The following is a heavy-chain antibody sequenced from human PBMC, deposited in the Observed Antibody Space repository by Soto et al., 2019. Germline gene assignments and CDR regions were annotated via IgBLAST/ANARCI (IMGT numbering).Heavy chain of an antibody. CDR2: ISYDGSNK. Sequence: QVQLVESGGGVVQPGRSLRLSCAASGFTFSSYAMHWVRQAPGKGLEWGAVISYDGSNKYYADSVKGRFTISRDNSKNTLYLEMNSLRAEDTAVYYCARVDGYLDYWGQGTLVTVSS. CDR1: GFTFSSYA. CDR3: ARVDGYLDY. V-gene: IGHV3-30-3*01. J-gene: IGHJ4*02. D-gene: IGHD4-17*01.